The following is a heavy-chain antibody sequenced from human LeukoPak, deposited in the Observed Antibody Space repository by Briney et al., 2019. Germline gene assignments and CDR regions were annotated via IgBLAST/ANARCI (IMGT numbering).Heavy chain of an antibody. J-gene: IGHJ6*03. CDR1: GYTFTSYG. CDR2: ISAYNGNT. Sequence: ASVKVSCKASGYTFTSYGISWVRQAPGQGLEWMGWISAYNGNTNYAQTLQGRVTMTTDTSTSTAYMELRSLRSDDTAVYYCARDHSSSWYYYYYMDVWGKGTTVTVS. CDR3: ARDHSSSWYYYYYMDV. V-gene: IGHV1-18*01. D-gene: IGHD6-13*01.